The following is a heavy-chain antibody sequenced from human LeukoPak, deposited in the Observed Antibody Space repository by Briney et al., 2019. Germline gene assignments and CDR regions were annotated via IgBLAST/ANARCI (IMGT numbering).Heavy chain of an antibody. CDR1: GYSFTIYW. CDR2: IYPGDSHT. D-gene: IGHD2-2*03. V-gene: IGHV5-51*01. CDR3: VRQTGYRSGWYDF. J-gene: IGHJ5*01. Sequence: GESLKISCKASGYSFTIYWIGWVRQMPGEGLEWMGIIYPGDSHTRYSPSFQGQVTISADKSTSTAYLHWSGLKASDSAIYYCVRQTGYRSGWYDFWGQGTVVTVSS.